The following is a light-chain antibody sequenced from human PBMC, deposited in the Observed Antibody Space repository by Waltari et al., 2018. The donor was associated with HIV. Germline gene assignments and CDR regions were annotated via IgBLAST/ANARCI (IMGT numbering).Light chain of an antibody. V-gene: IGLV1-47*01. CDR1: SSTIGSNY. Sequence: QSVLTQTPSASGTPGQRVTISCSGSSSTIGSNYVSCYQQLPGTAPKLLIYRNDQRPSGVPDRFSGSKSGTSASLAISGLRSEDEADYYCAIWGDSLSGPVLFGGGTKLTVL. J-gene: IGLJ2*01. CDR3: AIWGDSLSGPVL. CDR2: RND.